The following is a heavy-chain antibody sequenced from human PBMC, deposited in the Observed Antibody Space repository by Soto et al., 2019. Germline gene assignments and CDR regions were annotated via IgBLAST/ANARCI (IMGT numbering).Heavy chain of an antibody. CDR3: AKDIVRYTYGACDY. D-gene: IGHD5-18*01. CDR1: GFTFSSFG. J-gene: IGHJ4*02. V-gene: IGHV3-23*01. Sequence: EVQLLDSGGGVVQPGGSLRLSCTASGFTFSSFGMSWVRQAPGKGLECVSAISDDGGSTYHADSVKGRFTISRDNSKNTLYLQMDSLRDEDTALYFCAKDIVRYTYGACDYWGQGALVTVSS. CDR2: ISDDGGST.